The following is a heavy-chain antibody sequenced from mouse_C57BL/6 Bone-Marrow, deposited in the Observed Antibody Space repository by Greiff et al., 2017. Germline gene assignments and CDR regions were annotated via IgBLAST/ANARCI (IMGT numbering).Heavy chain of an antibody. J-gene: IGHJ3*01. CDR2: IDPDSGST. D-gene: IGHD4-1*01. CDR1: GYTFTSYW. V-gene: IGHV1S36*01. CDR3: ARWLTRSWFDY. Sequence: VQLQQPGAELVKPGASVKLSCKASGYTFTSYWIHWVKQRPGRGLEWIGDIDPDSGSTKYNEKFKSKATLTVDKSSSTAYMQLSSLTSEDSAVYYCARWLTRSWFDYWGQGTMLTVSA.